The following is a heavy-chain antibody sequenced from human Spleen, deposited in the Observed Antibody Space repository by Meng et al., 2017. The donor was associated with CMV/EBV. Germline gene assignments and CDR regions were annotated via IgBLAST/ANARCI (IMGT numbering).Heavy chain of an antibody. Sequence: GESLKISCAASGFTFNTYAMNWVRQAPGKGLEWVSAISGSGSNTYYADSVKGRFTISRDNSKNTLYLQMNSLRSEDTAVYYCAKMVPSGSHNPEGYWGQGTLVTVSS. CDR2: ISGSGSNT. CDR1: GFTFNTYA. J-gene: IGHJ4*02. D-gene: IGHD1-26*01. CDR3: AKMVPSGSHNPEGY. V-gene: IGHV3-23*01.